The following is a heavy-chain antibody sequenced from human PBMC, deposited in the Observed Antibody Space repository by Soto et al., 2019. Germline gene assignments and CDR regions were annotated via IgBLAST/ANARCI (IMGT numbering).Heavy chain of an antibody. CDR1: GYTFTSYG. CDR2: ISAYNGNT. CDR3: ARDWGGSGSYFNYYYYGMDV. V-gene: IGHV1-18*04. J-gene: IGHJ6*02. Sequence: GPVKVSCKASGYTFTSYGISWVRQAPGQGLEWMGWISAYNGNTNYAQKLQGRVTMTTDTSTSTAYMELRSLRSDDTAVYYCARDWGGSGSYFNYYYYGMDVWGQGTTVTVSS. D-gene: IGHD3-10*01.